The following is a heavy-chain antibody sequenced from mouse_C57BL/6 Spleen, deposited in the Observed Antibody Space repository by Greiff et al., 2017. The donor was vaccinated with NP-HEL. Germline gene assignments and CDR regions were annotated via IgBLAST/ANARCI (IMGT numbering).Heavy chain of an antibody. CDR1: GYTFTSYW. V-gene: IGHV1-50*01. Sequence: QVQLQQPGAELVKPGASVKLSCKASGYTFTSYWMQWVKQRPGQGLEWIGEIDPSDSYNNYNQKFKGKATLTVDTSSSTSYMQLSSLTSEDSAVYYCARGGYYGSMDYWGQGTSVTVSS. D-gene: IGHD1-1*01. J-gene: IGHJ4*01. CDR2: IDPSDSYN. CDR3: ARGGYYGSMDY.